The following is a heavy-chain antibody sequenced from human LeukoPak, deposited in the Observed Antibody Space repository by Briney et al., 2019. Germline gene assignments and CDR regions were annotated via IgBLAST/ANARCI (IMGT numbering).Heavy chain of an antibody. V-gene: IGHV3-11*04. CDR2: ISSSGSTI. CDR3: ARGRGYNLSDY. J-gene: IGHJ4*02. D-gene: IGHD5-24*01. CDR1: GFTFSDYY. Sequence: GGSLRLSCAASGFTFSDYYMSWVRQAPGKGLEWVSYISSSGSTIYYADSVKGGFTISWDNAKTSLYLHMNRLRAEDTAVYYCARGRGYNLSDYWGQGTLVTVSS.